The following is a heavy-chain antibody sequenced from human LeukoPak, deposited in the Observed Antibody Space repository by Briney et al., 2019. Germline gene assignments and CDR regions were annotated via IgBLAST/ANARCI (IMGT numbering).Heavy chain of an antibody. CDR1: GGTFSSYA. J-gene: IGHJ4*02. V-gene: IGHV1-69*04. Sequence: ASVKASCKASGGTFSSYAISWVRQAPGQGLEWMGRIIPILGIANYAQKFQGRVTITADKSTSTAYMELSSLRSEDTAVYYCARDSGGYSYGTPGYWGQGTLVTVSS. CDR2: IIPILGIA. D-gene: IGHD5-18*01. CDR3: ARDSGGYSYGTPGY.